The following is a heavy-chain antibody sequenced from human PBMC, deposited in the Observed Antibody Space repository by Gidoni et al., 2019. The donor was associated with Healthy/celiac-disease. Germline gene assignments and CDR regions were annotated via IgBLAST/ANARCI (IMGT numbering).Heavy chain of an antibody. D-gene: IGHD5-18*01. CDR1: GGSFSGHY. V-gene: IGHV4-34*01. J-gene: IGHJ4*02. CDR2: INHSGST. Sequence: QVQLQQWGAGLSKPSETLSRTCAVYGGSFSGHYWSWIRQPPGKGLEGIGEINHSGSTTYTPSLKRRVTISVDTSKNQFSLKLSSVTAADTAVYYCARRTYGYDYWGQGTLVTVSS. CDR3: ARRTYGYDY.